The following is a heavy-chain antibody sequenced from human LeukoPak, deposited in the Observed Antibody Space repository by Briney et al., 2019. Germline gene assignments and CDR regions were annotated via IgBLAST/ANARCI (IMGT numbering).Heavy chain of an antibody. D-gene: IGHD4-23*01. J-gene: IGHJ3*02. Sequence: GGSLRLSCAASGFTFSSYGMHWVRQAPGKGLEWVAFIRYDGSNKYYVDSVKGRFTISRDNAKNTLYLQMNSLRAEDTAVYYCARVGYGGNSDAFDIWGQGTMVTVSS. V-gene: IGHV3-30*02. CDR1: GFTFSSYG. CDR3: ARVGYGGNSDAFDI. CDR2: IRYDGSNK.